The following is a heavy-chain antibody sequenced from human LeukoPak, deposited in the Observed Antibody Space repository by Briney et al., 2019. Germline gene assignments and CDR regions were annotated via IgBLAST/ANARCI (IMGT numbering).Heavy chain of an antibody. CDR2: TTRSGGAI. J-gene: IGHJ4*02. CDR1: GVSFFSYS. Sequence: GGSLLLSSSAFGVSFFSYSMICFRQAPGRGLEWLPYTTRSGGAIYYADSVKGRFTISRVNTKNSMYLQMKILNDEDTAVYYCARVRAGYYCDNWGQGTLVTVSS. CDR3: ARVRAGYYCDN. V-gene: IGHV3-48*02.